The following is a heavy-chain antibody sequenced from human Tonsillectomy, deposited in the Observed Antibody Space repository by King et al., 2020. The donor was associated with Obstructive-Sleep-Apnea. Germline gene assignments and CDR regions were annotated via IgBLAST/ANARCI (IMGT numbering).Heavy chain of an antibody. CDR1: GFTFSSYA. V-gene: IGHV3-23*04. CDR3: AKSLEIATIANAFDI. D-gene: IGHD5-24*01. CDR2: ISGSGGST. Sequence: VQLVESGGGLVQPGGSLRLSCAASGFTFSSYAMSWVRQAPGKGLEWVSAISGSGGSTYYADSVKGRFTISRDNSKNTLYLQMNSLRAEETSVYYWAKSLEIATIANAFDIWGQGTMVTVSS. J-gene: IGHJ3*02.